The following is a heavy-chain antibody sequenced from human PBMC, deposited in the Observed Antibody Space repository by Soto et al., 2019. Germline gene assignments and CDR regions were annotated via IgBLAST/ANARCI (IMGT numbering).Heavy chain of an antibody. CDR3: AHRAGFQGNWDGGYFDF. D-gene: IGHD1-1*01. CDR1: GFSLKTSGVG. V-gene: IGHV2-5*02. J-gene: IGHJ4*02. CDR2: IYWDDDK. Sequence: QITLEESGPTRVKPTQTLTLTCTFSGFSLKTSGVGVGWVRQSPGKALERLAFIYWDDDKRYSPSLRSRLTITKDTSGNQVVLTMTNMDPVDTATYYCAHRAGFQGNWDGGYFDFWGQGALVTVSS.